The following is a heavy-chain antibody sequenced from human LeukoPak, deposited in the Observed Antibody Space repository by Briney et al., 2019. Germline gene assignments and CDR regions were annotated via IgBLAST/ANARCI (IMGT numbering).Heavy chain of an antibody. V-gene: IGHV3-43*02. CDR3: AKDIGTGWDLDY. J-gene: IGHJ4*02. Sequence: PGGSLRLSCAASGFIFDNYAMHWVRQAPGKGPEWLSLIRGDENTKYYTDSVKGRFTISRDNSKSSLYLHMNSLRTGDTALYYCAKDIGTGWDLDYWGQGTLVTVSS. CDR2: IRGDENTK. CDR1: GFIFDNYA. D-gene: IGHD1-26*01.